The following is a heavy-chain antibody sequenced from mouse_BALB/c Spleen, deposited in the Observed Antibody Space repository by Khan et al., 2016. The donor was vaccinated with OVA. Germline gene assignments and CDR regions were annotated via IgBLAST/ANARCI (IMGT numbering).Heavy chain of an antibody. Sequence: EVELVESGGGLVKPGGSLKLSCAASGFAFSSYSMSWVRQTPEKGLEWVATITSGGSYTYYPDSVKGRFTISRDNAKNTLYLQMSSLKSEDTAMYYCTRYRKYHGSSFYLDYWGQGTSLTVSS. D-gene: IGHD1-1*01. J-gene: IGHJ2*02. V-gene: IGHV5-6-4*01. CDR3: TRYRKYHGSSFYLDY. CDR2: ITSGGSYT. CDR1: GFAFSSYS.